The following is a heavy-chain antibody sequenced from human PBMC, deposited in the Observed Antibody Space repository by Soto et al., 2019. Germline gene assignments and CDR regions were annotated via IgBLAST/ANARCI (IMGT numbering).Heavy chain of an antibody. Sequence: PGGSLRLSCAASGITVSTNFLSWVRQAPGKGLEWVSFIYSAGNTYYADSVKGRFTISRDNSKNTLYLQMNSLRAEDTAVYYCAGVFGDFAFDAFDIWGQGTMVTVSS. CDR1: GITVSTNF. D-gene: IGHD4-17*01. CDR3: AGVFGDFAFDAFDI. V-gene: IGHV3-53*01. J-gene: IGHJ3*02. CDR2: IYSAGNT.